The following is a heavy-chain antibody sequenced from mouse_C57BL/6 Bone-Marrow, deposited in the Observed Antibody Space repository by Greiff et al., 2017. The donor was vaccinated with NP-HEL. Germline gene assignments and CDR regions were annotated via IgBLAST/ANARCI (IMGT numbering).Heavy chain of an antibody. CDR1: GYTFTSYW. D-gene: IGHD2-3*01. V-gene: IGHV1-69*01. Sequence: QVQLQQPGAELVMPGASVKLSCKASGYTFTSYWMHWVKQRPGQGLEWIGEIDPSDSYTNYNQKFKGKSTLTVDQSSSTAYMQLSSLTSEDSAVYYCARESGDGYYDYYAMDYWGQGTSVTVSS. J-gene: IGHJ4*01. CDR3: ARESGDGYYDYYAMDY. CDR2: IDPSDSYT.